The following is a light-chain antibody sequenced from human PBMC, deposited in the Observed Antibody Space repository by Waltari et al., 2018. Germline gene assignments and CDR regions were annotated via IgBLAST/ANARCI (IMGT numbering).Light chain of an antibody. CDR3: SSYTSGNTWV. CDR2: DVR. V-gene: IGLV2-14*03. Sequence: QSVLTQPASVSGSSGQSLTISCTGTSSDVGAYTYVSWYQQHPGKAPKIVIYDVRKRPSGVSDRFSGSKSGNTASLTISGLQAEDEADYYCSSYTSGNTWVFGGGTKLTVL. J-gene: IGLJ3*02. CDR1: SSDVGAYTY.